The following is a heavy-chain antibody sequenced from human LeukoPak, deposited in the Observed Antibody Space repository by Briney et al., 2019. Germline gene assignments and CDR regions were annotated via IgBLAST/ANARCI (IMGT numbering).Heavy chain of an antibody. J-gene: IGHJ4*02. CDR1: GFTFSSYA. D-gene: IGHD6-6*01. V-gene: IGHV3-30*04. CDR3: ASSWLVRGPVDY. CDR2: ISYDGSNK. Sequence: GGSLRLSCAASGFTFSSYAMHWVRQAPGKGLEWVAVISYDGSNKYYADSVKGRFTISRDNSKNTLYLQMSSLRAEDTAVYYCASSWLVRGPVDYWGQGTLVTVSS.